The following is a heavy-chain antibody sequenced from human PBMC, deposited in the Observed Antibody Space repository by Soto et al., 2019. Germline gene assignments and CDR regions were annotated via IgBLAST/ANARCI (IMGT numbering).Heavy chain of an antibody. CDR1: GFTFSSYG. V-gene: IGHV3-33*01. CDR2: IWYDGSNK. CDR3: ASLYSGSYYDWYFDL. D-gene: IGHD1-26*01. Sequence: QVQLVESGGGVVQPGRSLRLSCAASGFTFSSYGMHWVRQAPGKGLEWVAVIWYDGSNKYYADSVKGRFTISRDNSKNTLYLQMNSLRAEDTAVYYCASLYSGSYYDWYFDLWGRGTLVTASS. J-gene: IGHJ2*01.